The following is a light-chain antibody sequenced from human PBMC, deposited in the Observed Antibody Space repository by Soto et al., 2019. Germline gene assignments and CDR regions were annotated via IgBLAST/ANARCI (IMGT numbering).Light chain of an antibody. Sequence: EIVLTQSPGTLSFSPGERATLSCRASQSVSSSYLAWYQQKPGQAPRLLIYGASSRATGIPDRFSGSGSGTDFPLTISRLEPEDFAVYYCQQYGSSGTFGQGTKVDIK. V-gene: IGKV3-20*01. CDR2: GAS. CDR1: QSVSSSY. CDR3: QQYGSSGT. J-gene: IGKJ1*01.